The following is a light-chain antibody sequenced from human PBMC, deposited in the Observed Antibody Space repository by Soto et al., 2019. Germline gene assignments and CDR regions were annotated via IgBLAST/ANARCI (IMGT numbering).Light chain of an antibody. CDR2: DAS. V-gene: IGKV1-5*01. J-gene: IGKJ1*01. CDR3: QQYNGYPWT. Sequence: DIQMTQSPSTLSASVGDRVTITCRASRRISSWLAWYQQQPGKAPKLLVYDASTLQSGVPSRFSGNGSGTEFTLTISRLQPEDLSTYVCQQYNGYPWTFGQGTMVGIK. CDR1: RRISSW.